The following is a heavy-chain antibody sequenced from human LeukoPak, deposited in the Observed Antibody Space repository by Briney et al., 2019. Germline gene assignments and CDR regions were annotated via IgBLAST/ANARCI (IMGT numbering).Heavy chain of an antibody. J-gene: IGHJ4*02. CDR1: GGSISSYY. Sequence: SETLSLTCTVSGGSISSYYWSWIRQPPGKGLEWIGYIYYSGSANYNPSLKSRVTISVDTSKNQFSLKLSSVTAADTAVYYCARDPEVGVEMATITGPSDYWGQGTLVTVSS. CDR3: ARDPEVGVEMATITGPSDY. D-gene: IGHD5-24*01. V-gene: IGHV4-59*01. CDR2: IYYSGSA.